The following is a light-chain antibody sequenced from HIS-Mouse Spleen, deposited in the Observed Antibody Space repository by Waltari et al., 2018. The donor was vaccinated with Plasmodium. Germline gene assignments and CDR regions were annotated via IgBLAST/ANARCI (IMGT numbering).Light chain of an antibody. Sequence: SYELTQPPSVSVSPGHTARITFSGIALPKKYAYWNQQKSGQAPVLVIYEDSKRPSGIPERFSGSSSGTMATLTISGAQVEDEADYYCYSTDSSGNHRVFGGGTKLTVL. CDR1: ALPKKY. CDR3: YSTDSSGNHRV. CDR2: EDS. V-gene: IGLV3-10*01. J-gene: IGLJ3*02.